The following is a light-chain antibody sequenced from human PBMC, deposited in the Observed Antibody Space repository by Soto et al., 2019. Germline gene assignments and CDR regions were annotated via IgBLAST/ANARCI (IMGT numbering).Light chain of an antibody. V-gene: IGLV2-14*01. Sequence: QSVLTQPASVSGSHGQSITISCTGTSSDVGGYDYVSWYQQHPGKAPKLMIYDVSNRPSGVSNRFSGSKSGNTASLTISGLQAEDEADYYCSSYSITITLVVFGGGTQLTVL. CDR3: SSYSITITLVV. J-gene: IGLJ3*02. CDR1: SSDVGGYDY. CDR2: DVS.